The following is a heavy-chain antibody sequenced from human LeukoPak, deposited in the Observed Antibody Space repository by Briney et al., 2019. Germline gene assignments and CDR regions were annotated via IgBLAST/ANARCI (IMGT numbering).Heavy chain of an antibody. D-gene: IGHD3-10*01. CDR1: GFTFITYS. V-gene: IGHV3-48*01. CDR2: ISSISTTI. Sequence: GPALRLSCAASGFTFITYSMNWVRDAPRKGVHCVSYISSISTTIYYAPSVKGRFTISRDNAKNSLYLQMNSLRAEDTAVYYCATSLPWYYGSGSYYGAGDYWGQGSLVTVSS. CDR3: ATSLPWYYGSGSYYGAGDY. J-gene: IGHJ4*02.